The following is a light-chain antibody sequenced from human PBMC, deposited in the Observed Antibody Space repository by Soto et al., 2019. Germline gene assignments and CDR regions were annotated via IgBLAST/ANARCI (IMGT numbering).Light chain of an antibody. CDR1: QSISSW. Sequence: DIQMTQSPSTLSASVGDRVTITCRASQSISSWLAWYQQKPGKAPKLLIYKATSVDSGGPSRFSVSGSVTVFNLTISSLQADDFATYYCQQYNSYPWTFGQGTKVEIK. CDR3: QQYNSYPWT. V-gene: IGKV1-5*03. CDR2: KAT. J-gene: IGKJ1*01.